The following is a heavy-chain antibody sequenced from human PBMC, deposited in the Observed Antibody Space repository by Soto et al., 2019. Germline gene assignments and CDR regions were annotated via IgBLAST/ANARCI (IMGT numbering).Heavy chain of an antibody. V-gene: IGHV3-33*01. J-gene: IGHJ4*02. CDR2: INDGSEE. CDR3: ARDDLFVDNGLDH. D-gene: IGHD1-1*01. Sequence: QVPLVESGGGVVRPGTSLSLSCAATGFSFSAHGMHWVRQAPGKGLEWLAVINDGSEEGYADSVRGRFTISRDNARNILYLQVDNLRAEDSALYYCARDDLFVDNGLDHWGQGTLVTVSS. CDR1: GFSFSAHG.